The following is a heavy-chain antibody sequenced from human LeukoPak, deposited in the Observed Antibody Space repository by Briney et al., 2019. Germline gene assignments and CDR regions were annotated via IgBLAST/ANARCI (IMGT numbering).Heavy chain of an antibody. D-gene: IGHD1-26*01. V-gene: IGHV3-30*02. CDR1: GFSFSSYG. J-gene: IGHJ3*02. CDR3: AKDPQVGANLGGAFDI. CDR2: IRYDGSNK. Sequence: GGSLRLSCAASGFSFSSYGMHWVRQAPGKGLEWVSIIRYDGSNKYYADSVKGRFTISRDNAKNSLYLQMNSLRAEDTAVYYCAKDPQVGANLGGAFDIWGQGTMVTVSS.